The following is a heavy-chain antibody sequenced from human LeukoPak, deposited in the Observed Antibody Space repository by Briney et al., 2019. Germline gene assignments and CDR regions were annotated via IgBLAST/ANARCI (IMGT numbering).Heavy chain of an antibody. Sequence: VGCLRLSCAASGVCPDDDDICCVRQAPRKRREWVSVINWNGGRTGYADAVKGRFTISRDNAKNSLYLQMSRLRAEDTALYCCAREEGGYFDYWGQGTLVTVSS. CDR2: INWNGGRT. J-gene: IGHJ4*02. V-gene: IGHV3-20*04. CDR1: GVCPDDDD. CDR3: AREEGGYFDY. D-gene: IGHD3-16*01.